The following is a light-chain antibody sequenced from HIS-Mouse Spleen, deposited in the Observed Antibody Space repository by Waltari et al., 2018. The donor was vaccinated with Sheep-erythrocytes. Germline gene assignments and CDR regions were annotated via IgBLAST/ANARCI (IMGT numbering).Light chain of an antibody. V-gene: IGKV4-1*01. J-gene: IGKJ4*01. CDR3: LPSYIPLT. CDR1: QSVLYSSNNKNY. Sequence: DIVMTQSPDSLAVSLGERATINCKSSQSVLYSSNNKNYLAWYQQKPGQPPKLLIYWASTRESGVPDRFSGSSSGTDFTLTISSLHSDYFAVYYCLPSYIPLTFGGGTKVEI. CDR2: WAS.